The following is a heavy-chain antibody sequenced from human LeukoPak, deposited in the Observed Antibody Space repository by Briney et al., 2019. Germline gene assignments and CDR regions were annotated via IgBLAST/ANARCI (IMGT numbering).Heavy chain of an antibody. V-gene: IGHV3-48*01. CDR1: GFTFSSYS. Sequence: PGGSLRLSYAASGFTFSSYSMNWVRQAPGKGLEWVSYISSSSSTIYYADSVKGRFIISRDNAKNSLYLQMNSLRAEDTAVYYCAREYCSGGSCYGVDYWGQGTLVTVSS. J-gene: IGHJ4*02. CDR3: AREYCSGGSCYGVDY. D-gene: IGHD2-15*01. CDR2: ISSSSSTI.